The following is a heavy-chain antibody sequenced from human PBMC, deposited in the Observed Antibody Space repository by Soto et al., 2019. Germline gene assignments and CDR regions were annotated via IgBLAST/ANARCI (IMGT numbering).Heavy chain of an antibody. V-gene: IGHV1-2*02. CDR3: ARPKYGETHYDS. Sequence: VQMVQSGAEVKRPGASVKVSCKASGYIFTDHYIHWLRQAPGQSLEWMGWINPYSGGTHFARKFQDRVTMARDTSVSTAYMELRSLKSDDTAVYYCARPKYGETHYDSWGQGTVVTVSS. CDR1: GYIFTDHY. CDR2: INPYSGGT. J-gene: IGHJ4*02. D-gene: IGHD2-21*01.